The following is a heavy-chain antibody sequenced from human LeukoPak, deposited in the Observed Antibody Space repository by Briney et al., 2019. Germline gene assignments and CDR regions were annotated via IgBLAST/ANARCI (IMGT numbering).Heavy chain of an antibody. V-gene: IGHV1-69*05. J-gene: IGHJ6*02. CDR1: GGTFSSYG. CDR2: IIPIFGTA. D-gene: IGHD4-17*01. CDR3: AREDPQTTVPEGMDV. Sequence: SVKVSCKASGGTFSSYGISWVRQAPGQGLEWMGGIIPIFGTANYAQKFQGRVTITTDESTSTAYMELSSLRSEDTAVYYCAREDPQTTVPEGMDVWGQGTTVIVSS.